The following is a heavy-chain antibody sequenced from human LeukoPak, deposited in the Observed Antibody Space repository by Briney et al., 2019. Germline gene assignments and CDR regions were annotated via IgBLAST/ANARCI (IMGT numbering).Heavy chain of an antibody. D-gene: IGHD3-22*01. CDR1: GYSFTSYW. V-gene: IGHV5-51*01. J-gene: IGHJ4*02. CDR3: ARLGGGYYGFGEY. Sequence: PGESLKISCHGSGYSFTSYWIGWGRQIPGKGLEGVGIIYPGDSATSYSPSFQGQVTITAEKSISTAYLQWSSLKASDTAMYYCARLGGGYYGFGEYWGQGTLVTGSS. CDR2: IYPGDSAT.